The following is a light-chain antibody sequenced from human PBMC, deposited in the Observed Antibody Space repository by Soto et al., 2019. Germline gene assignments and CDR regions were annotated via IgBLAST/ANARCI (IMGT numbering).Light chain of an antibody. CDR1: SSNIGAGYD. Sequence: QSVLTQPPSVSGAPGQRVTISCTGSSSNIGAGYDVHWYQQLPGTAPKLLIYSNNQRPSGVPDRFSGSKSGTSASLAISGLRSEDEADYYCAAWDDSLSGTFVFGTGTKLTVL. CDR2: SNN. CDR3: AAWDDSLSGTFV. V-gene: IGLV1-47*02. J-gene: IGLJ1*01.